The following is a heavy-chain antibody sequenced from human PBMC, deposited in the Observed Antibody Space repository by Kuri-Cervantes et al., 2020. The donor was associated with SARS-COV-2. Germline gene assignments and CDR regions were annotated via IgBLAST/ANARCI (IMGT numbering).Heavy chain of an antibody. CDR1: GFTFSGHW. CDR3: ARELVEPAAIGDYYGMDV. J-gene: IGHJ6*02. Sequence: GGSLRLSCAASGFTFSGHWIHWVRQAPGKGLVWVSRINPDGSYTNNADSVKGRFTLSRDNAKNMLFLQMNSLRAEDTAVYYCARELVEPAAIGDYYGMDVWGQGTTVTVSS. D-gene: IGHD2-2*01. V-gene: IGHV3-74*01. CDR2: INPDGSYT.